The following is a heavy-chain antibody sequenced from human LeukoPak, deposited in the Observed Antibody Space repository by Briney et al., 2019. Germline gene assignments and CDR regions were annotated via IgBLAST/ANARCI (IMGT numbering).Heavy chain of an antibody. Sequence: PSETLSLTCAVYGGSFSGYYWSWIRQPPEKGLEWIGEINHSGRTNYNPSLKSRVTISVDTSKNQFSLKLTSVTAADTAVYYCARPFESSGSGSYYSYWGQGTLVTVSS. CDR1: GGSFSGYY. CDR2: INHSGRT. D-gene: IGHD3-10*01. J-gene: IGHJ4*02. V-gene: IGHV4-34*01. CDR3: ARPFESSGSGSYYSY.